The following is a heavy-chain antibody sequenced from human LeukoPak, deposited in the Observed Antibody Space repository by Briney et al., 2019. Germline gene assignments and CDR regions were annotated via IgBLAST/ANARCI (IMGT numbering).Heavy chain of an antibody. CDR3: ARGKVATIDY. CDR2: INHSGST. D-gene: IGHD5-24*01. J-gene: IGHJ4*02. V-gene: IGHV4-34*01. Sequence: SETLSLTCAVYGGSFSGYYWSWIRQPPGKGLEWIGEINHSGSTNYNPSLKSRVTISVDTSKNQFSLKLSSVTAADTAVYYCARGKVATIDYWGQGTLVTVSS. CDR1: GGSFSGYY.